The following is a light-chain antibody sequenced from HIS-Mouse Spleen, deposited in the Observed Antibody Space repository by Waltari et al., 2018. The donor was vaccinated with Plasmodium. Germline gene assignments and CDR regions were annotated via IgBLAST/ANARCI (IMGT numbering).Light chain of an antibody. V-gene: IGKV1-39*01. CDR1: QSISSY. J-gene: IGKJ1*01. CDR3: QQSYSTWT. CDR2: AAS. Sequence: DIQMTQSPSSLSASVGDRVTITCRASQSISSYLNWYQQKPGKAPKLLIYAASSLQSGVPSRVSGTGSGTDFTLTISSLQAEDFATYFWQQSYSTWTFGQGTKVEIK.